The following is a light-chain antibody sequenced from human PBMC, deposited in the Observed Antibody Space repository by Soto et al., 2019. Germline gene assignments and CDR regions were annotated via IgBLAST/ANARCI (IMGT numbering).Light chain of an antibody. CDR2: DVS. CDR1: SSDVGGYNY. V-gene: IGLV2-14*01. J-gene: IGLJ1*01. CDR3: NSYTSSSALLYV. Sequence: QSALTQPASVSGSPGQSITISCTGTSSDVGGYNYVSWYHQHPGKAPKLMIYDVSNRPSGVSTRSSGSKSGNTASLTISGLQAEDEADYSCNSYTSSSALLYVFGTGTKVTVL.